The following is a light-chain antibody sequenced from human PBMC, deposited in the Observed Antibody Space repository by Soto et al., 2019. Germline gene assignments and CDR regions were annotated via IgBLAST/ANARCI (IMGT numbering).Light chain of an antibody. J-gene: IGKJ1*01. CDR1: QTISSW. CDR2: KAY. V-gene: IGKV1-5*03. Sequence: DIQMTQSPSSLSASVGDRVTITCRASQTISSWLAWYQQKPGKAPKLLIYKAYTLKSGVQSRFSGSGSGTEFTLTIRSLQPDDFATXXXXXXXXXXEAFGQGTKVDI. CDR3: XXXXXXXEA.